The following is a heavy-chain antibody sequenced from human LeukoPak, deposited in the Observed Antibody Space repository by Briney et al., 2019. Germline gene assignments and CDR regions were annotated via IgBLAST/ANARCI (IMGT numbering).Heavy chain of an antibody. Sequence: PGGSLRLSCAASGFTFSDYYMSWIRQAPGKGLEWVSDSVKGRFTISRDNAKNSLYLQMNSLRAEDTAVYYCARGPLIAVAGHRAFDIWGQGTMVTVSS. CDR3: ARGPLIAVAGHRAFDI. V-gene: IGHV3-11*04. CDR1: GFTFSDYY. D-gene: IGHD6-19*01. J-gene: IGHJ3*02.